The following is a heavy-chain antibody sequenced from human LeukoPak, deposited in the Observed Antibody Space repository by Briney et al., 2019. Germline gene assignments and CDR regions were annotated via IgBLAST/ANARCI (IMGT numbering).Heavy chain of an antibody. CDR1: GFTFSSYA. CDR3: ARVDYYDSSGYYPHVDGGIDY. CDR2: ISYDGSNK. Sequence: GGSLRLSCAASGFTFSSYAMHWVRQAPGKGPEWVAVISYDGSNKYYADSVKGRFTISRDNSKNTLYLQMNSLRAEDTAVYYCARVDYYDSSGYYPHVDGGIDYWGQGTLVTVSS. D-gene: IGHD3-22*01. J-gene: IGHJ4*02. V-gene: IGHV3-30-3*01.